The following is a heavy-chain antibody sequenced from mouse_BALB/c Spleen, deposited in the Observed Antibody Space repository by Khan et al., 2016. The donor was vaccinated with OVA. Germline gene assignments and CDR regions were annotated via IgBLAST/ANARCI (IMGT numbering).Heavy chain of an antibody. D-gene: IGHD2-2*01. Sequence: QVQLKQSGPELVKPGASVKMSCTASGYTFTDSVINGVKQRTGQGLEGIGQIYPGSGSTYYNEKFKGKATLTADKSSNTAYMQLSSLTSEDSAVYFCARGGYDAFAYWGQGTLVTVAA. V-gene: IGHV1-77*01. CDR2: IYPGSGST. CDR1: GYTFTDSV. J-gene: IGHJ3*01. CDR3: ARGGYDAFAY.